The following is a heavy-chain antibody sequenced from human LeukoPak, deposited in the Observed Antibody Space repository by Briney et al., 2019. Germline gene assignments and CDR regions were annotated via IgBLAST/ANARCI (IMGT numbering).Heavy chain of an antibody. V-gene: IGHV3-74*01. Sequence: GGSLRLSCAASRFTFSSYWMHWVRQAPGKGLVWVSRINSDGSSTSYADSVKGRFTISRDNAKNTLYLQMNSLRAEDTAVYYCARDRRATYYFDYWGQGTLVTVSS. J-gene: IGHJ4*02. CDR3: ARDRRATYYFDY. CDR2: INSDGSST. D-gene: IGHD1-1*01. CDR1: RFTFSSYW.